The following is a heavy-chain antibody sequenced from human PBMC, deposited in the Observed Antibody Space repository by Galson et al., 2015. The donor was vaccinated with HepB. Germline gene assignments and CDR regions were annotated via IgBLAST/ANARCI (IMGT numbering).Heavy chain of an antibody. Sequence: SLRLSCAASGFTFSRYAMHWVRQAPGKGLEWVAVISYDGSNKYYADSVKGRFAISRDNSKNTLYLQMNSLRAEDTAVYYCARDNGYYYYGMDVWGQGTTVTVSS. D-gene: IGHD2-8*01. CDR2: ISYDGSNK. J-gene: IGHJ6*02. CDR3: ARDNGYYYYGMDV. CDR1: GFTFSRYA. V-gene: IGHV3-30*09.